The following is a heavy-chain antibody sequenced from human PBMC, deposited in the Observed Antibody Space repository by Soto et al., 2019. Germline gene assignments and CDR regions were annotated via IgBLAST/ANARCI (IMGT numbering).Heavy chain of an antibody. V-gene: IGHV4-4*02. J-gene: IGHJ4*02. CDR3: ARLSTGYSYASFDD. Sequence: SETLSLTCAVSGGSISSSNWWSWARQPPGKGLEWIGEIYHSGSTNYNPSLKSRVTISVDKTKNKFSLKLSSVTAADTAVYYCARLSTGYSYASFDDWGQGTLVTVSS. CDR2: IYHSGST. D-gene: IGHD5-18*01. CDR1: GGSISSSNW.